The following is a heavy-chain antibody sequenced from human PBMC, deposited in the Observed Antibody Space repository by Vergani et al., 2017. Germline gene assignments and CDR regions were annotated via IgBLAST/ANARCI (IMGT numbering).Heavy chain of an antibody. CDR1: GGSISRYY. V-gene: IGHV4-59*01. J-gene: IGHJ4*02. CDR2: LYYSGST. CDR3: AREVHDYDDRTD. D-gene: IGHD4/OR15-4a*01. Sequence: QVKLQESGPGLVKPSETLSLTCTVSGGSISRYYWSWIRQPPGKGLEWIGYLYYSGSTNYNPSLKSRVSISVATSKNQFSLKLSSVTAADTAVYYCAREVHDYDDRTDWGQGTLVTVSS.